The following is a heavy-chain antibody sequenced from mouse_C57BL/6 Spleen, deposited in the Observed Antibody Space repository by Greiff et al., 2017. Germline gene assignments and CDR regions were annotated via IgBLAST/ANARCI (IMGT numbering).Heavy chain of an antibody. CDR3: TTVTTVVEGFAY. CDR2: IDPEDGDT. D-gene: IGHD1-1*01. J-gene: IGHJ3*01. V-gene: IGHV14-1*01. Sequence: VQLKQSGAELVRPGASVKLSCTASGFNIKDYYMHWVKQRPEQGLEWIGRIDPEDGDTEYAPKFQGKATMTADTSSNTAYLQLSSLTSEDTAVYYCTTVTTVVEGFAYWGQGTLVTVSA. CDR1: GFNIKDYY.